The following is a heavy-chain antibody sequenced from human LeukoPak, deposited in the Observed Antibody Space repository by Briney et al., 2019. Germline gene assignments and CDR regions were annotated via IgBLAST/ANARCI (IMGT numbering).Heavy chain of an antibody. CDR3: AREGYYGSGSPPSLYFDY. CDR2: TSSDLNVK. J-gene: IGHJ4*02. V-gene: IGHV3-30-3*01. Sequence: GGSLGLSCAASGFTFRNYVIHWVRQAPGKGLEWVAVTSSDLNVKLYADSMKGRFTISRDNSRSTLYLQMSSLRPEDTAIYYCAREGYYGSGSPPSLYFDYWGQGTLVTVSS. D-gene: IGHD3-10*01. CDR1: GFTFRNYV.